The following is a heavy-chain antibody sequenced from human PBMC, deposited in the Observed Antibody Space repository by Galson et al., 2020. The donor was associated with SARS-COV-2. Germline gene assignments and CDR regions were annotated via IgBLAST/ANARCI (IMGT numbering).Heavy chain of an antibody. CDR1: GFTFSDPY. CDR2: IRNRGNNYIT. D-gene: IGHD4-17*01. V-gene: IGHV3-72*01. Sequence: GESLKISCAGSGFTFSDPYFDWVRQAPGRGLEWIGRIRNRGNNYITDYAASVRGRFTISRDDSNDLLYLQMNNLKTDDTAFYYCARVTPVALDYWGQGTLVTVSS. CDR3: ARVTPVALDY. J-gene: IGHJ4*02.